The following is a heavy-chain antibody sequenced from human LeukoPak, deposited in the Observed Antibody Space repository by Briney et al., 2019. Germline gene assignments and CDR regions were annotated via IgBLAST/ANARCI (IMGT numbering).Heavy chain of an antibody. J-gene: IGHJ6*03. CDR2: ISAYNGNT. V-gene: IGHV1-18*01. CDR1: GYTFTSYG. CDR3: ARAGVPAAMDYYYYMDV. Sequence: ASVKVSCKASGYTFTSYGISWVRQAPGQGLEWMGWISAYNGNTNYAQKPQGRVTMTTDTSTSTAYMELRSLRSDDTAVYYCARAGVPAAMDYYYYMDVWGKGTTVTVSS. D-gene: IGHD2-2*01.